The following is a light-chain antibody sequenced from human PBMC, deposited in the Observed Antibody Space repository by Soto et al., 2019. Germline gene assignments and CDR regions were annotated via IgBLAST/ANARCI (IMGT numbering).Light chain of an antibody. Sequence: EIVLTQSPGTLAWSPGGRATVSRRGSQGVSGSYLAWYQQKPGQAPSLLIYGASYRATGIPDRFSGSGSGTDFTLTISRLEPEDFAVYFCLQSGRSPETVGQGTKVDIK. CDR3: LQSGRSPET. J-gene: IGKJ1*01. CDR2: GAS. V-gene: IGKV3-20*01. CDR1: QGVSGSY.